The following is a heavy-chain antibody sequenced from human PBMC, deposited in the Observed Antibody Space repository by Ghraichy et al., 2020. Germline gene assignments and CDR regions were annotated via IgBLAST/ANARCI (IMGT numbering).Heavy chain of an antibody. J-gene: IGHJ4*02. D-gene: IGHD6-13*01. CDR3: AKDLGYSSSWYTPDY. V-gene: IGHV3-23*01. CDR1: GFTFSSYA. Sequence: GESLNISCAASGFTFSSYAMSWVRQAPGKGLEWVSAISGSGGSTYYADSVKGRFTISRDNSKNTLYLQMNSLRAEDTAVYYCAKDLGYSSSWYTPDYWGQGTLVTVSS. CDR2: ISGSGGST.